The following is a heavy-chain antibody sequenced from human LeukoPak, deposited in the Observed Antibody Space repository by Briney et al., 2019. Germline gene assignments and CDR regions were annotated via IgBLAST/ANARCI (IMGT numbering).Heavy chain of an antibody. D-gene: IGHD5-24*01. CDR3: ARHGSGDGYNYARGGYYYGMDV. Sequence: SETLSLTCTVSGGSISSYYWSWIRQPPGKGLEWIGYIYYSGSTNYNPSLKSRVTISVDTSKNQFSLKLSSVTAADTAVYYCARHGSGDGYNYARGGYYYGMDVWGQGTTVTVSS. J-gene: IGHJ6*02. CDR2: IYYSGST. V-gene: IGHV4-59*08. CDR1: GGSISSYY.